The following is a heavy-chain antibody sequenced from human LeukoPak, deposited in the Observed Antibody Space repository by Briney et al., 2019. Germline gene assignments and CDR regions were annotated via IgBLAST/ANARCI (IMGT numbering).Heavy chain of an antibody. Sequence: GESLKISCKGSGYSFTNYWIGWVRQMPGKGLEWMGIIYPGDSDTRYSPSFQGQVSISADKSISTAYLQWSSLKASDTAMYYCARGTGIVVAGTNSWFDPWGQGTLVTVSS. J-gene: IGHJ5*02. V-gene: IGHV5-51*01. CDR2: IYPGDSDT. CDR1: GYSFTNYW. CDR3: ARGTGIVVAGTNSWFDP. D-gene: IGHD6-19*01.